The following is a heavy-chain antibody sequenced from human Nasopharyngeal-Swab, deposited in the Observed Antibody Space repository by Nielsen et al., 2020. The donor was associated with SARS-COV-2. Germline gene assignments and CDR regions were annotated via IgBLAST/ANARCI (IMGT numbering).Heavy chain of an antibody. Sequence: LTCATSGFTFSSYGMHWVRQAPGKGLEWVAVISYDGSNKYYADSVKGRFTISRDNSKNTLYLQMNSLRAEDTAVYYCTRRGRGYYYYGMDVWGQGTTVTVSS. D-gene: IGHD3-10*01. J-gene: IGHJ6*02. CDR3: TRRGRGYYYYGMDV. V-gene: IGHV3-30*03. CDR2: ISYDGSNK. CDR1: GFTFSSYG.